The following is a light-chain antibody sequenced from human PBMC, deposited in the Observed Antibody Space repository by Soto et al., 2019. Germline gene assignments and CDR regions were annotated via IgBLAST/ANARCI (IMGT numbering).Light chain of an antibody. J-gene: IGKJ4*01. CDR1: QGIYNY. CDR3: QQGGSFPLT. CDR2: DAS. Sequence: RMTQSPSSLSASIGDRVTVTCRASQGIYNYLAWYQQKPGRAPKLLIYDASTLQSVVPSRFTGSGYGADFTLTITSQLPEDFGTYYCQQGGSFPLTFGGGTKVEIK. V-gene: IGKV1-12*01.